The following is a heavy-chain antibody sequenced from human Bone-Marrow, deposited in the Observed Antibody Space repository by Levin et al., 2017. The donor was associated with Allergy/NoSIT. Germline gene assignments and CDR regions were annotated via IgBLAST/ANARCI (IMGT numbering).Heavy chain of an antibody. V-gene: IGHV5-51*01. D-gene: IGHD3-22*01. CDR2: IYPSDSDT. J-gene: IGHJ4*02. Sequence: ASVKVSCKVSGYIFTAYWIGWVRQMPGKGLEWMGIIYPSDSDTRDSPSFQCQVTMSVDTSTFTAYLHLTSLKASDTAMYYCARYEVSQDYFDYWGQGTLVTVS. CDR1: GYIFTAYW. CDR3: ARYEVSQDYFDY.